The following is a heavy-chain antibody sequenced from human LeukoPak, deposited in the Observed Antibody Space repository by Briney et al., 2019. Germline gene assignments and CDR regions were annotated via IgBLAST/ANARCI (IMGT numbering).Heavy chain of an antibody. D-gene: IGHD5-18*01. CDR1: GFTFSSYG. CDR2: ISYDGSNK. J-gene: IGHJ4*02. V-gene: IGHV3-30*03. Sequence: PGGSLRLSCAASGFTFSSYGMHWVRQAPGKGLEWVAVISYDGSNKYYADSVKGRFTISRDNSKNTLHLQMNSLRAEDTAVYYCARVMVYSYGYFDYWGQGTLVTVSS. CDR3: ARVMVYSYGYFDY.